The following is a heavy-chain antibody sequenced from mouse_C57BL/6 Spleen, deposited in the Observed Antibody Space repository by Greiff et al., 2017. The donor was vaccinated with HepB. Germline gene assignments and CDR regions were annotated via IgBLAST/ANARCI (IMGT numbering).Heavy chain of an antibody. V-gene: IGHV1-52*01. CDR1: GYTFTSYW. J-gene: IGHJ4*01. Sequence: QVQLQQSGAELVRPGSSVKLSCKASGYTFTSYWMHWVKQRPIQGLEWIGNIDPSDSETHYNQKFKDKATLTVDKSSSTAYMQLSSLTSEDSAVYYCARSYSNYGNYAKDYWGQGTSVTVSS. CDR2: IDPSDSET. CDR3: ARSYSNYGNYAKDY. D-gene: IGHD2-5*01.